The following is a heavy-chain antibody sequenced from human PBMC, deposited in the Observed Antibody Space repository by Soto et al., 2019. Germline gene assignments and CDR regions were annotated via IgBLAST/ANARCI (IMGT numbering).Heavy chain of an antibody. CDR2: ISWNSGSI. Sequence: QSVGSLRLSCAASGFRFDDFAMHWVRQAPGKGLEWVSGISWNSGSIGYADSVKGRFTISRDNAKNSLYLQMSSLRAEDTALYYCAKADCSRSSCYMFYYGMDVWGQGTTVTVSS. CDR1: GFRFDDFA. D-gene: IGHD2-2*02. CDR3: AKADCSRSSCYMFYYGMDV. V-gene: IGHV3-9*01. J-gene: IGHJ6*02.